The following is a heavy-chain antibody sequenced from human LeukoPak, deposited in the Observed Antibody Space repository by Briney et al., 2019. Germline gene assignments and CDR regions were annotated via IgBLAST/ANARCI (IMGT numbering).Heavy chain of an antibody. CDR2: INHSGST. CDR3: ARGRGSGWYIDY. CDR1: GGSFSGYY. V-gene: IGHV4-34*01. Sequence: SETLSLTCVVYGGSFSGYYWSWIRQPPGKGLEWIGEINHSGSTNYNPSLKSRVTISVDTSKNQFSLKLSSVTAADTAVYYCARGRGSGWYIDYWGQGTLVTVSS. D-gene: IGHD6-19*01. J-gene: IGHJ4*02.